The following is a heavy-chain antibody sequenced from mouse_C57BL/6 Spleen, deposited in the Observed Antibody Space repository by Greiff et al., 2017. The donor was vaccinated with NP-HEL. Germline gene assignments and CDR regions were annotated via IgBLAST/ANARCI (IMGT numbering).Heavy chain of an antibody. CDR2: INYDGSST. J-gene: IGHJ1*03. D-gene: IGHD2-4*01. CDR3: ARAPYDYDWYFDV. Sequence: DVKLVESEGGLVQPGRSMKLSCTASGFTFSDYYMAWVRQVPEKGLEWVANINYDGSSTYYLDSLKSRFIISRDNAKNILYLQMSSLKSEDTATYYCARAPYDYDWYFDVWGTGTTVTVSS. V-gene: IGHV5-16*01. CDR1: GFTFSDYY.